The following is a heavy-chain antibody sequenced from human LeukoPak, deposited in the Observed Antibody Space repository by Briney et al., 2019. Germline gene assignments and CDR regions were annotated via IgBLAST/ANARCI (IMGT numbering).Heavy chain of an antibody. CDR2: LSGSGDKT. V-gene: IGHV3-23*01. Sequence: GGSLRLSCAPSGFTFSRHGMHWVRQAPGKGLEWVSALSGSGDKTFYADSVKGRFTISRDNSKNTLYLQMNSLRAEDTAVYYCGKDLNYGLDYWGQGTLVTVSS. CDR1: GFTFSRHG. J-gene: IGHJ4*02. CDR3: GKDLNYGLDY. D-gene: IGHD4-11*01.